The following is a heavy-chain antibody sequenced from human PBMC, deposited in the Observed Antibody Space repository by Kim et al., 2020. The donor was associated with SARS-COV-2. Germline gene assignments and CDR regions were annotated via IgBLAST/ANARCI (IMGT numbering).Heavy chain of an antibody. D-gene: IGHD6-13*01. V-gene: IGHV1-69*04. CDR1: GGTFSSYA. J-gene: IGHJ6*02. CDR2: IIPILGIA. CDR3: ARERFIAAAGNYYYYYGMDV. Sequence: SVKVSCKASGGTFSSYAISWVRQAPGQGLEWMGRIIPILGIANYAQKFQGRVTITADKSTSTAYMELSSLRSEDTAVYYCARERFIAAAGNYYYYYGMDVWGQGTTVTVSS.